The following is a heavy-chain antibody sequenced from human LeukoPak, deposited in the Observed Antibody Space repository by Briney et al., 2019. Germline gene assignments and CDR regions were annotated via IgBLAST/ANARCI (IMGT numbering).Heavy chain of an antibody. CDR3: VKDNPLDY. Sequence: GGSLRLSCGASGFTFNNYGMLWVRQAPGKGLDWVAFIRYDGTSEYYADSVKGRFTISRDDSKNTLFLQMNSLRPEDTAVYYCVKDNPLDYWGQGTLVIVSS. V-gene: IGHV3-30*02. CDR2: IRYDGTSE. CDR1: GFTFNNYG. D-gene: IGHD1-14*01. J-gene: IGHJ4*02.